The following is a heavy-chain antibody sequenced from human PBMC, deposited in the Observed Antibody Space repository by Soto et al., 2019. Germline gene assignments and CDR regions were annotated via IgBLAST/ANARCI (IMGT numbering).Heavy chain of an antibody. V-gene: IGHV5-51*01. J-gene: IGHJ4*02. CDR1: GYSFTTYW. D-gene: IGHD2-15*01. CDR2: IYPGDSDT. CDR3: ARRYCSGGNCYSGYDS. Sequence: GESLKISCQGSGYSFTTYWIGWVRQMPGKGLEWMGIIYPGDSDTRYSPSFQGQVTISADKSISTAYLQWSSLKASDTAMYYCARRYCSGGNCYSGYDSWGQGTLVTVSS.